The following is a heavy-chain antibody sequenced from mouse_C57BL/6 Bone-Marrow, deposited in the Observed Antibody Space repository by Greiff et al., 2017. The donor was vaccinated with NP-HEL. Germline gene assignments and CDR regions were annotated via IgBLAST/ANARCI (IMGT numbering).Heavy chain of an antibody. CDR1: GYSFTDYN. J-gene: IGHJ2*01. CDR2: INPNYGTT. V-gene: IGHV1-39*01. CDR3: ARWGGYDGDGYYFDY. D-gene: IGHD2-2*01. Sequence: VQLKESGPELVKPGASVKISCKASGYSFTDYNMNWVKQSNGKSLEWIGVINPNYGTTSYNQKFKGKATLTVDQSSSTAYMQLNSLTSEDSAVYYCARWGGYDGDGYYFDYWGQGTTLTVSS.